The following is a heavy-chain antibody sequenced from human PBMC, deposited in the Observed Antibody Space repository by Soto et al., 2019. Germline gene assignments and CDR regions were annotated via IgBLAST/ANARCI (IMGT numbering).Heavy chain of an antibody. Sequence: PSETLSLTCTVSGRSISSYYWSWIRQPPGKGLEWIGYIYYSGSTNYNPSLKSRVTISVDTSKNQFSLKLSSVTAADTAVYYCARTVDIVVVPAALDAFDIWGQGTMVTVSS. V-gene: IGHV4-59*08. D-gene: IGHD2-2*01. CDR1: GRSISSYY. CDR3: ARTVDIVVVPAALDAFDI. J-gene: IGHJ3*02. CDR2: IYYSGST.